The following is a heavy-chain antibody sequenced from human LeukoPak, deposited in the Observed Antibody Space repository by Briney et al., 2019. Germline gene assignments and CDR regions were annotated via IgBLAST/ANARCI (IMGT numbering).Heavy chain of an antibody. Sequence: SETLSLTCAVYGGSFSGYYWSWIRQPPGKGLEWIGEINHSGSTNYNPSLKSRVTISVDTSKNQFSLKLSSVTAADTAVYYCARETVGATAAGLDYWGQGTLVTVSS. J-gene: IGHJ4*02. CDR3: ARETVGATAAGLDY. CDR2: INHSGST. V-gene: IGHV4-34*01. D-gene: IGHD1-26*01. CDR1: GGSFSGYY.